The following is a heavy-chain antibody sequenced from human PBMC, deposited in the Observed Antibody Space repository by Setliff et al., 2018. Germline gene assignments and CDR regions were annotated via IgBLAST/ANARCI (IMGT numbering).Heavy chain of an antibody. CDR2: TYYRSKWYN. CDR3: AISPSYSSSSYYYYGMDV. D-gene: IGHD6-6*01. CDR1: GDSVSSNSAA. V-gene: IGHV6-1*01. Sequence: PSQTLSLTCAISGDSVSSNSAAWNWIRQSPSRGLEWLGRTYYRSKWYNDYAVSVKSRITINPDTSKNQFSLRLNSVTPEDTAVYYCAISPSYSSSSYYYYGMDVWGQGTTVTVSS. J-gene: IGHJ6*02.